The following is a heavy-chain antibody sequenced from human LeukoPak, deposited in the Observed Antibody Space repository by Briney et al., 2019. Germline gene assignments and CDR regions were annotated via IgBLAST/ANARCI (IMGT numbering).Heavy chain of an antibody. J-gene: IGHJ4*02. V-gene: IGHV3-21*04. Sequence: GGSLRLSCAASGFTFSSYSMNWVRQAPGKGLEWVSSISSSSSYIYYADSVKGRFTISRDNAKNSLYLQMNSLRAEDTAVYYCARDLGGGSCYDYWGQGTLVTVSS. CDR1: GFTFSSYS. D-gene: IGHD2-15*01. CDR3: ARDLGGGSCYDY. CDR2: ISSSSSYI.